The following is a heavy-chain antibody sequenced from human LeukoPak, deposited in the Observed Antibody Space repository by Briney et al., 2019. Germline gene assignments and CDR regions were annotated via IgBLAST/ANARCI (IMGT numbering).Heavy chain of an antibody. J-gene: IGHJ4*02. CDR1: GFTFSRFA. V-gene: IGHV3-23*01. Sequence: GGSQTLLCSPSGFTFSRFATTGVRHLPGKGLEWVSTISGNGLQTFYADSVKGRFSVSRDNSKNIVYLQMDSLRADDSALYSCAKDAYYLDSRGYFITFDCWGQGTLVTVAS. CDR3: AKDAYYLDSRGYFITFDC. CDR2: ISGNGLQT. D-gene: IGHD6-25*01.